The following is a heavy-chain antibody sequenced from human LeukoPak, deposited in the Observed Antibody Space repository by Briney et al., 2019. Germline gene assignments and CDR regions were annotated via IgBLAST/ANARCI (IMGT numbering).Heavy chain of an antibody. J-gene: IGHJ5*02. V-gene: IGHV3-33*01. CDR2: IWYDGSNK. CDR1: GFTFSSYG. Sequence: GRSLRLSCAASGFTFSSYGMHWVRQAPGKGLEWVAVIWYDGSNKYYADSVKGRFTISRDNSKNTLYLQVNSLRAEDTAVYYCARAQTPRTKNNWCDPWGQGTLVPVSS. CDR3: ARAQTPRTKNNWCDP.